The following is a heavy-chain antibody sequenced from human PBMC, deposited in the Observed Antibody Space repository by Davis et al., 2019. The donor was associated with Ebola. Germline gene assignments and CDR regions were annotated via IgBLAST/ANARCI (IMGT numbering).Heavy chain of an antibody. J-gene: IGHJ4*02. Sequence: GGSLRLSCAASGFAFDDYAMAWVRQAPGKGLEWVSTISGSGQTTYYADSVEGRFTISRDNSKNTLYLQMNSLRAEDTAVYYCAREGGCTGGVCYYVDYWGQGTLVTVSS. CDR2: ISGSGQTT. D-gene: IGHD2-8*02. V-gene: IGHV3-23*01. CDR3: AREGGCTGGVCYYVDY. CDR1: GFAFDDYA.